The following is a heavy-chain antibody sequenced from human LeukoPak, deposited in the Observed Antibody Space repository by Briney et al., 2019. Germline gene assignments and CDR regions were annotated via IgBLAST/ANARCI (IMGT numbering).Heavy chain of an antibody. Sequence: GGSLTLSCAASGFTFSSYDMTWVRQAPGKGLEYVSSISSTTIYKFSAGSVKGRFTISRDNVKNSLYLQMNSLRAEDSAVYCAGIGLGRDGYNAFDYWGQGVLVTVSS. V-gene: IGHV3-21*01. CDR3: GIGLGRDGYNAFDY. CDR1: GFTFSSYD. CDR2: ISSTTIYK. J-gene: IGHJ4*02. D-gene: IGHD5-24*01.